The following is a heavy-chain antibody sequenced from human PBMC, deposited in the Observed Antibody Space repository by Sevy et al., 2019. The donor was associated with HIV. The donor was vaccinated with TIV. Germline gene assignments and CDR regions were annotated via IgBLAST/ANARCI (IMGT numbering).Heavy chain of an antibody. V-gene: IGHV3-64D*06. CDR3: VKDRIETILWSKGDWFDP. CDR2: LSSDNAGST. Sequence: GSLRLSCSASGFTFSNYAMHWVRQAPGKGLEYVSGLSSDNAGSTYYADSVNGRFTISRDNSKNTRYLQMSSLRTEDTAVYYCVKDRIETILWSKGDWFDPWGQGTLVTVSS. CDR1: GFTFSNYA. J-gene: IGHJ5*02. D-gene: IGHD3-9*01.